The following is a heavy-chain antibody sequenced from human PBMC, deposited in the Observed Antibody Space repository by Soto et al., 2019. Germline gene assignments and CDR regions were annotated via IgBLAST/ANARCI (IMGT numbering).Heavy chain of an antibody. Sequence: SETLSLTSTVFRGSINNSYWTWIRQPPGKRLEWIGYIHHSGTTNHNPSLRGRVTMSVDASKNQFSLKLSSVTAADTAVYYCARYRIAAALDYWGQGTLVTVSS. J-gene: IGHJ4*02. CDR3: ARYRIAAALDY. CDR1: RGSINNSY. D-gene: IGHD6-13*01. V-gene: IGHV4-59*12. CDR2: IHHSGTT.